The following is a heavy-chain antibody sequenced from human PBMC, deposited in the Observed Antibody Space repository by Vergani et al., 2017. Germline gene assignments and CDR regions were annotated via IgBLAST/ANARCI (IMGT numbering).Heavy chain of an antibody. V-gene: IGHV3-23*01. CDR1: GFTFSSYA. CDR3: NNEQRTWDPRDAFEI. Sequence: EVKLLESGGGLVQPGGSLRVSCAVSGFTFSSYAMNWVRQAPGKGLEWVSLISSRGDNTYYADSVKGRFTISRDNSKNILYLQMNSLRAEDTAVYYCNNEQRTWDPRDAFEIWGHGTMVTVSS. J-gene: IGHJ3*02. D-gene: IGHD1/OR15-1a*01. CDR2: ISSRGDNT.